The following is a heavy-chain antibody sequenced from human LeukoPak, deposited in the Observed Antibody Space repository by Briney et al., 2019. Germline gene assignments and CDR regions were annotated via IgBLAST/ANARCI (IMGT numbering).Heavy chain of an antibody. Sequence: ASVKVSCKASGGTFSSYAISWVRQAPGQGLEWMGGIIPIFGTANYTQKFQGRVTVTADESTSTAYMELSSLRSEDTAVYYCARDPPRMGTAVWGKGTTVTVSS. J-gene: IGHJ6*04. CDR1: GGTFSSYA. CDR2: IIPIFGTA. D-gene: IGHD2-21*02. CDR3: ARDPPRMGTAV. V-gene: IGHV1-69*01.